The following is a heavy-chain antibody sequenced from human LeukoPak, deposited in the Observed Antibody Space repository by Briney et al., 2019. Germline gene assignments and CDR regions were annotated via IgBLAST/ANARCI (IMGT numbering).Heavy chain of an antibody. CDR3: ANGESYYYGSGGGY. D-gene: IGHD3-10*01. V-gene: IGHV3-9*01. J-gene: IGHJ4*02. CDR1: GFRFEEYA. Sequence: GRSLRLSCEASGFRFEEYAMYWVRQAPGKGPGWVSGITWNSGIVDYADSVKGRFTISRDNAKNFLYLQMNSLRPEDTAFYYCANGESYYYGSGGGYWGQGTRVTVSS. CDR2: ITWNSGIV.